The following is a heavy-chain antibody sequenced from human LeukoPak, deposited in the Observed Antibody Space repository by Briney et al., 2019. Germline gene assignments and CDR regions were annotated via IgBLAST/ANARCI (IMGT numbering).Heavy chain of an antibody. J-gene: IGHJ3*02. D-gene: IGHD2-2*02. CDR3: ARASYCSSTSCYTPDAFDI. CDR1: GFTFSSYA. V-gene: IGHV3-30-3*01. CDR2: ISYDGSNK. Sequence: GRSLRLSCAASGFTFSSYAMHWVRQAPGKGLEWVAVISYDGSNKYYADSVKGRFTISRDNSKNTLYLQMSSLRAEDTAVYYCARASYCSSTSCYTPDAFDIWGQGTMVTVSS.